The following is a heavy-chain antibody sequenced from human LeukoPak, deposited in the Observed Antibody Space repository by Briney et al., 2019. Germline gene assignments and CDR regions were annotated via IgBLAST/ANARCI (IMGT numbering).Heavy chain of an antibody. CDR3: TRIYCSGGTCPIDY. V-gene: IGHV4-59*08. J-gene: IGHJ4*02. CDR1: GGSISSYY. CDR2: IHYSGST. D-gene: IGHD2-15*01. Sequence: SETLSLTCTVSGGSISSYYWSWIRKPPGKGLEWIGYIHYSGSTNYNPSLKSRVTISVDTSKNQFSLKLSSVTAADTAVYYCTRIYCSGGTCPIDYWGQGTLVTVSS.